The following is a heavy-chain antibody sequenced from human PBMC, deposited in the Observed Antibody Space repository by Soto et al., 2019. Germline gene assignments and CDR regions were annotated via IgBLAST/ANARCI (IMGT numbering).Heavy chain of an antibody. D-gene: IGHD6-19*01. J-gene: IGHJ6*02. V-gene: IGHV3-48*03. Sequence: SLRLSCAASGFPFSRYEMNWVRQAPGKGLEWISYISDSGTSMYYAVSVKGRFAVSRDKDNNSLYLQMNSLRAEDTAVYYCARDKEVHDSRGHKIRAMDVWGQGNTVAV. CDR2: ISDSGTSM. CDR3: ARDKEVHDSRGHKIRAMDV. CDR1: GFPFSRYE.